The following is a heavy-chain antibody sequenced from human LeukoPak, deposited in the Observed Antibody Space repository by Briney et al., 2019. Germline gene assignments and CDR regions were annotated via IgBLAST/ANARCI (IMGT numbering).Heavy chain of an antibody. CDR1: GGSISSGSYY. D-gene: IGHD3-10*01. V-gene: IGHV4-61*02. J-gene: IGHJ4*02. CDR3: ARCYYGSGSCNFDY. Sequence: SETLSLTCTVSGGSISSGSYYWSWIRQPAGKGLEWIGRIYTSGSTNYNPSLKSRVTISVDTSKNQFSLKLSSVTAADTAVYYCARCYYGSGSCNFDYWGQGTLVTVSS. CDR2: IYTSGST.